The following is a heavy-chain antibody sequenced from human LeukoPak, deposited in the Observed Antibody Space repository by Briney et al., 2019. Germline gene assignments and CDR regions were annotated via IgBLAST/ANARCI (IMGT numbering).Heavy chain of an antibody. D-gene: IGHD6-13*01. CDR1: GFTFSSYS. CDR3: ARESIRAIAAAGQGYGMDV. J-gene: IGHJ6*02. V-gene: IGHV3-21*01. CDR2: ISSSSSYI. Sequence: PGGSLRLSCAASGFTFSSYSMNWVRQAPGKGLEWVSSISSSSSYIYYADSVKGRFTISRDNAKNSLYLQMNSLRAEDTAVYYCARESIRAIAAAGQGYGMDVWGQGTTVTVSS.